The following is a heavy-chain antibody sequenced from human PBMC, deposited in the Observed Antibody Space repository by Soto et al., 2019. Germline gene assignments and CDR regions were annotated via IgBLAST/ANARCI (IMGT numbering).Heavy chain of an antibody. D-gene: IGHD6-6*01. CDR2: IIPIFGTA. Sequence: SVKVACKASGGTFSSYAISWVRQAAGQGLEWMGGIIPIFGTANYAQKFQGRVTMTADKSTSTAYMELSSRRAEDTAVYYCGRKQLSDRSSPSYWYFDLWGRGTLVTVSS. CDR1: GGTFSSYA. CDR3: GRKQLSDRSSPSYWYFDL. V-gene: IGHV1-69*06. J-gene: IGHJ2*01.